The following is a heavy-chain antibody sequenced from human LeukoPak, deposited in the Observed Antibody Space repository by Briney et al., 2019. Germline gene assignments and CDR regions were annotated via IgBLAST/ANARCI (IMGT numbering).Heavy chain of an antibody. CDR3: ARFSSKDAFDI. Sequence: GASVKVSCKASGGTFSSYAINWVRQAPGRGLEWMGRITPILGIANYAQKFQGRVTITADKSTSTAYMELSSLRSDDTAVYYCARFSSKDAFDIWGQGTMVTVSS. J-gene: IGHJ3*02. CDR2: ITPILGIA. V-gene: IGHV1-69*04. D-gene: IGHD6-13*01. CDR1: GGTFSSYA.